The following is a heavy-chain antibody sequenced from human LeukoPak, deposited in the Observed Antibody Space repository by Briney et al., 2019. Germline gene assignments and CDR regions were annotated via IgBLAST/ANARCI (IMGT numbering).Heavy chain of an antibody. V-gene: IGHV3-23*01. CDR3: AKNTQYSGYYDC. J-gene: IGHJ4*02. Sequence: GGSLRLSCAASGFTFSSYTMTWVRQAPGEGPEWVSFISDSGGITYYADSVKGRFTISRDNSKNTLYLQMNSLRAEDTAVYYCAKNTQYSGYYDCWGQGTLVAVSS. CDR2: ISDSGGIT. CDR1: GFTFSSYT. D-gene: IGHD6-6*01.